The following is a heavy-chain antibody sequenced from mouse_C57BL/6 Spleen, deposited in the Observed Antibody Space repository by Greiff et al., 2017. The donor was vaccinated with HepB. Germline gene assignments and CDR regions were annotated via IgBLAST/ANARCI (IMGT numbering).Heavy chain of an antibody. CDR1: GYPSTDYN. CDR2: INPNNGGP. Sequence: EVQLQQSGPELVKPGASVKIPCKASGYPSTDYNRDWLRRSLGKSLEWIGDINPNNGGPIYNQKLKGKATLTLDKSSSTAYMELRSLTSEDTAVYYCARSIYYDYDRYCDVWGTGTTVTVSS. V-gene: IGHV1-18*01. CDR3: ARSIYYDYDRYCDV. J-gene: IGHJ1*03. D-gene: IGHD2-4*01.